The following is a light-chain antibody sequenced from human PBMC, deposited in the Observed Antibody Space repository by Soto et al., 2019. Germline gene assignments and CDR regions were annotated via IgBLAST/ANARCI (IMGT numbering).Light chain of an antibody. CDR2: AAS. Sequence: IQMTQSPSSVSASVGDRVTITCRASQDVKSWLAWYQQKPGKAPKLLINAASTLHTGVPSRFSGSGAGTEFNFTISAVQPEDFATYYCQQGINFPLTFGGWTRVEIK. J-gene: IGKJ4*01. CDR3: QQGINFPLT. CDR1: QDVKSW. V-gene: IGKV1-12*01.